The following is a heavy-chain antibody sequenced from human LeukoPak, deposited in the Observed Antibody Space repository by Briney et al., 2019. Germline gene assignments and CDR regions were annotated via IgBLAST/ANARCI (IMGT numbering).Heavy chain of an antibody. Sequence: GGSLRLSCVASGFTVSSNYMSWVRQAPGKGLEWVSVIYSSGSTYYADSVKGRFTISRDNSKNTLYLQMNSLRAEDTAVYYCASGSGSYRTPYYYMDVWGTGTTVAVSS. V-gene: IGHV3-53*01. CDR3: ASGSGSYRTPYYYMDV. J-gene: IGHJ6*03. CDR1: GFTVSSNY. CDR2: IYSSGST. D-gene: IGHD3-10*01.